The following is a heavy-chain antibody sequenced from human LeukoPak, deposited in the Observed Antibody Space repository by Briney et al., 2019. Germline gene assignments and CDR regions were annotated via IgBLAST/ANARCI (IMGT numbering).Heavy chain of an antibody. CDR3: ARDMAVRSSSWYIYYYYYGMDV. J-gene: IGHJ6*02. Sequence: ASVRVSCKASGYTFTSYYMHWVRQAPGQGLEWMGWINPNSGGTNYAQKFQGWVTMTRDTSISTAYMELSRLRSDDTAVYYCARDMAVRSSSWYIYYYYYGMDVWGQGTTVTVSS. D-gene: IGHD6-13*01. V-gene: IGHV1-2*04. CDR1: GYTFTSYY. CDR2: INPNSGGT.